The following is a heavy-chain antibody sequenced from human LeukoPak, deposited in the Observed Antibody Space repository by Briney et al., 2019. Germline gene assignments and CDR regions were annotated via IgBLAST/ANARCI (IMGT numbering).Heavy chain of an antibody. Sequence: ASVKVSCKASGCTFTTYFIHWVRQAPGQGLEWMGWINPNSGGTNFAQKFQGRVSMTRDTSIRTAYMELSRLRSDDTAVYYCARGEDLLVPLDYWGHGTLVSVSS. D-gene: IGHD2-8*02. CDR2: INPNSGGT. V-gene: IGHV1-2*02. CDR3: ARGEDLLVPLDY. CDR1: GCTFTTYF. J-gene: IGHJ4*01.